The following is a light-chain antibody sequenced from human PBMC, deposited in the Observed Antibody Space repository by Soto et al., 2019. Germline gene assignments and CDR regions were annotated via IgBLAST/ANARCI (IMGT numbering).Light chain of an antibody. CDR2: GAF. Sequence: EVVLTQSPGTLSLSPGERATFSCRASQSVSSNYLAWYQQKPGQAPRLLIYGAFKRATGIPDRFSGSGSGTDFTLTIIIMEPEDFAVYCCQQYGSSPRTFGQGTKVDIK. J-gene: IGKJ1*01. V-gene: IGKV3-20*01. CDR3: QQYGSSPRT. CDR1: QSVSSNY.